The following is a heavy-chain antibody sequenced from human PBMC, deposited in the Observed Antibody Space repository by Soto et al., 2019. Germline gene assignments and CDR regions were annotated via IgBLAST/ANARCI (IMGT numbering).Heavy chain of an antibody. CDR1: GFTFSSYA. V-gene: IGHV3-23*01. D-gene: IGHD3-10*01. CDR3: AKSSGTKEQITMVRGRYNWFDP. CDR2: ISGSGGST. Sequence: EVQLLESGGGLVQPGGSLRLSCAASGFTFSSYAMSWVRQAPGKGLEWVSAISGSGGSTYYADSVKGRFTISRDNSKNTLYLQMNSLRAEDTAVYYCAKSSGTKEQITMVRGRYNWFDPWGQGTLVTVSS. J-gene: IGHJ5*02.